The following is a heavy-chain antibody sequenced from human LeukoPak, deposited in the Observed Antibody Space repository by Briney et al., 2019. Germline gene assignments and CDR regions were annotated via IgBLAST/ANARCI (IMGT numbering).Heavy chain of an antibody. CDR1: GGSISSGGYY. Sequence: PSQTLSLTCTVSGGSISSGGYYGTWIRQHPGKGLEWIGYIYYSGSTYYNPSLKSRVTMSVDTSKNQFSLRLSSVTAADTAVYYCALGYCGGGSCYAREYFQHWGQGTLVTVSS. J-gene: IGHJ1*01. CDR3: ALGYCGGGSCYAREYFQH. CDR2: IYYSGST. D-gene: IGHD2-15*01. V-gene: IGHV4-31*03.